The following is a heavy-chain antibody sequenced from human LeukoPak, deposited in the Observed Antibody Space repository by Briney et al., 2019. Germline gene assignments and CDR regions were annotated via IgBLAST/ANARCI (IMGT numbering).Heavy chain of an antibody. Sequence: GGSLRLSCAASGLTFSNYWLTWVRQTPGKGLEWVANINHDGSEKNYVDSVKGRFTISRDNAKNSIYLQMNSLRAEDTAVYYCVTVHVRSLDIWGLGTMVTVSS. J-gene: IGHJ3*02. V-gene: IGHV3-7*03. CDR2: INHDGSEK. CDR3: VTVHVRSLDI. CDR1: GLTFSNYW.